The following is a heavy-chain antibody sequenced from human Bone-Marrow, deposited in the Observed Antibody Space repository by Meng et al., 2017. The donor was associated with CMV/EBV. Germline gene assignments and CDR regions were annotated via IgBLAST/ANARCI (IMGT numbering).Heavy chain of an antibody. J-gene: IGHJ4*02. V-gene: IGHV1-18*01. CDR2: ISAYNGNT. CDR1: GYTFTSYG. D-gene: IGHD3-3*01. CDR3: ARVSGVLRFLEWSQMTEIHY. Sequence: ASVKVSCKASGYTFTSYGISWVRQAPGQGLEWMGWISAYNGNTNYAQKLQGRVTMTTDTSTSTAYMELRSLRSDDTAVYYCARVSGVLRFLEWSQMTEIHYWGQGTLVTVSS.